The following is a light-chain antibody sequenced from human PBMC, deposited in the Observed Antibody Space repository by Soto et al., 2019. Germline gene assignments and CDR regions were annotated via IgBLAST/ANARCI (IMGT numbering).Light chain of an antibody. V-gene: IGLV2-14*01. J-gene: IGLJ1*01. CDR3: SSYTSSTAYV. Sequence: QSALTQPASVSGSPGQSITISCTGTSSDVGGYNYVSWYQLHPGKAPKLMVYEVSNRPSGVSNRFSGSRSGNTASLTISGLQAEHEADYYCSSYTSSTAYVFGTGTKVTVL. CDR1: SSDVGGYNY. CDR2: EVS.